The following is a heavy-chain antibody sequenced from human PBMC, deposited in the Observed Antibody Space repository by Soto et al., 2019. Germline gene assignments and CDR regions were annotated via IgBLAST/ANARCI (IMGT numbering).Heavy chain of an antibody. CDR1: GYTFTNYG. CDR2: ISGYNGDT. V-gene: IGHV1-18*01. CDR3: ARAGFNGDYVGRDY. D-gene: IGHD4-17*01. J-gene: IGHJ4*02. Sequence: QVQLVQSGAEVKKPGASVKISCKASGYTFTNYGLSWVRQAPGQGLEWMGWISGYNGDTNSAQKFQGRLTMTTDTSPSTAYMELGSLTSDDTAVYYCARAGFNGDYVGRDYWGQGTLLTVSS.